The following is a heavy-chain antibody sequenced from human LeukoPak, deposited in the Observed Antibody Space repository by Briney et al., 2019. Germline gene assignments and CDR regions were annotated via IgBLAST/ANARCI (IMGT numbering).Heavy chain of an antibody. CDR3: AKIAARDTGEGY. D-gene: IGHD6-6*01. CDR2: INPSGDST. J-gene: IGHJ4*02. CDR1: GYTFTSNH. Sequence: ASVKVSCKASGYTFTSNHIHWVRQAPGQGLEWMGVINPSGDSTSYAPNFQGRVTVTRDTSTSTVYMELSSLRSEDTAIYYCAKIAARDTGEGYWGQGTLVTVSS. V-gene: IGHV1-46*01.